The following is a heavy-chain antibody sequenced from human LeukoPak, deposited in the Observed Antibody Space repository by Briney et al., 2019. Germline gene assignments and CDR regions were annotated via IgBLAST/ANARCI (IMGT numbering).Heavy chain of an antibody. V-gene: IGHV4-34*01. D-gene: IGHD2-15*01. CDR1: GGSFSGYY. CDR2: INHSEST. Sequence: SETLSLTCAVYGGSFSGYYWSWIRQPPGKGLEWIGEINHSESTNYNPSLNSRVTISVDTSKNQFSLKLSSVTAADTDVYYCARGCSSRYCSGGSCPLSRRYYYYGMDVWGQGTTVTVSS. CDR3: ARGCSSRYCSGGSCPLSRRYYYYGMDV. J-gene: IGHJ6*02.